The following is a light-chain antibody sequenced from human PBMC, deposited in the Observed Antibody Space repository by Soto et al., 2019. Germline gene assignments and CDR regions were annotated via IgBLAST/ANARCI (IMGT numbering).Light chain of an antibody. Sequence: QSALTQPASVSGSPGQSITISCTGTSGDIGSYNRVSWYQQHPGKAPKLIIYEVTDRPSGVSNRFSGSKSGNTASLTISGLQAEEEAEYYCSSYTNINTRACVFGTGTKVTGL. J-gene: IGLJ1*01. CDR2: EVT. CDR3: SSYTNINTRACV. V-gene: IGLV2-14*01. CDR1: SGDIGSYNR.